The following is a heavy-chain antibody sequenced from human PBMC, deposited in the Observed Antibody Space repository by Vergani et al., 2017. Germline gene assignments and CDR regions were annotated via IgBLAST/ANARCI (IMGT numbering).Heavy chain of an antibody. V-gene: IGHV3-20*04. D-gene: IGHD3-22*01. Sequence: EVQLVESGGRVVRPGGSLRLSCIASGFKFDDYGMNWARHVPGKGLEWVAGVNWNGVGSAYADSVRGLFIISRDNAKNSLFLQMNSLRVEDTALYYCATIDSSGYYPSYNVPDYWGQGTQVTVSS. CDR3: ATIDSSGYYPSYNVPDY. CDR2: VNWNGVGS. J-gene: IGHJ4*02. CDR1: GFKFDDYG.